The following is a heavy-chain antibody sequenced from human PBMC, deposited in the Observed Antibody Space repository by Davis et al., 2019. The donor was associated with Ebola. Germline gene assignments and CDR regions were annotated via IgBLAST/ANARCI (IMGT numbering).Heavy chain of an antibody. CDR2: IKQDGSEK. CDR3: ARRGASGWSPFDY. J-gene: IGHJ4*02. V-gene: IGHV3-7*01. CDR1: GFTFNNYA. D-gene: IGHD3-3*01. Sequence: GGSLRLSCAASGFTFNNYAMNWVRQAPGKGLEWVANIKQDGSEKYYVDSVKGRFTISRDNAKNSLYLQMNSLRAEDTAVYYCARRGASGWSPFDYWGQGTLVTVSS.